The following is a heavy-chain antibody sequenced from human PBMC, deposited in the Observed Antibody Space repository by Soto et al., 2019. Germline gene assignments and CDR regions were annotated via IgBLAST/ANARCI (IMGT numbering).Heavy chain of an antibody. Sequence: QVQLQQWGAGLLKTSETLSLTCTVSVGSFSGFLWSWIRQPPGKGLEWTGEINDGGITKYNPSLSSRITMSGDTSKSQFSLSLRSRTSADTCVYYCARGGRAVRNYYFFYGMEVWGRGTTVTVS. D-gene: IGHD3-10*01. CDR1: VGSFSGFL. CDR2: INDGGIT. V-gene: IGHV4-34*01. CDR3: ARGGRAVRNYYFFYGMEV. J-gene: IGHJ6*02.